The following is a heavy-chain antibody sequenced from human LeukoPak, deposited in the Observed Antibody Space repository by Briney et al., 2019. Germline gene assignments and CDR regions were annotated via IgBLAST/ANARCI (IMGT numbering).Heavy chain of an antibody. CDR3: ARVPGILWFGELADYFDY. CDR2: INWNGGST. D-gene: IGHD3-10*01. V-gene: IGHV3-20*04. J-gene: IGHJ4*02. CDR1: GFTFDDYG. Sequence: PGGSLRLSCAASGFTFDDYGMSWVRQAPGKGLEWVSGINWNGGSTGYAASVKGRFTISRDNAKNSLYLQMNSLRAEDTALYYCARVPGILWFGELADYFDYWGQGTLVTVSS.